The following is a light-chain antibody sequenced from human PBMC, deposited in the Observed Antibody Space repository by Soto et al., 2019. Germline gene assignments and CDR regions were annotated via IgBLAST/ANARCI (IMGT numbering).Light chain of an antibody. V-gene: IGLV3-21*04. CDR3: QVWDSSFYV. CDR1: NIGSKS. CDR2: YDS. Sequence: SYELTQPPSVSVAPGKTARITCGGNNIGSKSVHWYQQKPGQAPVLVIYYDSDRPSGIPERFSGSNSGNTATLTISRVEAGDEADSYCQVWDSSFYVFGTGTKLTVL. J-gene: IGLJ1*01.